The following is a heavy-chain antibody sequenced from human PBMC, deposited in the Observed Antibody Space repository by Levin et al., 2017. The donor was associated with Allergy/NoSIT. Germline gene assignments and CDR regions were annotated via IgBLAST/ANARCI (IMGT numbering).Heavy chain of an antibody. Sequence: GESLKISCAVSGFSFSSYGMHWVRQAPGKGLEWVAVISYDGSNKYYADSVKGRFTISRDNSKNTLYLQMNSLRVEDTAVYYCAKDQHRGRQLSYYYGLNVWGQGTTVTVSS. D-gene: IGHD5-18*01. CDR1: GFSFSSYG. CDR2: ISYDGSNK. J-gene: IGHJ6*02. CDR3: AKDQHRGRQLSYYYGLNV. V-gene: IGHV3-30*18.